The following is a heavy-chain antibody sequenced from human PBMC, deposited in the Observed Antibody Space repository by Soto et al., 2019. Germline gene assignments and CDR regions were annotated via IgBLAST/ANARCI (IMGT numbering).Heavy chain of an antibody. D-gene: IGHD6-13*01. Sequence: APETLSLPRTVSGGFTRKYFWIWFRQPPGKGMEWIGYIHYSGTTSFFPSYNPSLRSRVTISEDTSKNQFSLKLLSVTTADTAVYFCAAGEASSRTLAPFDIDSWGQGPLGT. CDR2: IHYSGTT. V-gene: IGHV4-59*01. CDR3: AAGEASSRTLAPFDIDS. CDR1: GGFTRKYF. J-gene: IGHJ4*02.